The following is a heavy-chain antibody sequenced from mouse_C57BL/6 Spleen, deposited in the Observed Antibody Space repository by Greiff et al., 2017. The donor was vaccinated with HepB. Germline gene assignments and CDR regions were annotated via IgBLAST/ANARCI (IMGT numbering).Heavy chain of an antibody. CDR2: INPNNGGT. D-gene: IGHD2-2*01. Sequence: VQLQQSGPELVKPGASVKISCKASGYTLTDYYMNWVKQSHGKSLEWIGDINPNNGGTSYNQKFKGKATLTVDKSSSTAYMELRSLTSEDSAVYYCARGGVTTGDYFDYWGQGTTLTVSS. CDR1: GYTLTDYY. V-gene: IGHV1-26*01. J-gene: IGHJ2*01. CDR3: ARGGVTTGDYFDY.